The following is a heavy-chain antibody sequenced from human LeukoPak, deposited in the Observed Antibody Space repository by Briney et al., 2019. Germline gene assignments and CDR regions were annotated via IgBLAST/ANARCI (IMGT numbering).Heavy chain of an antibody. CDR2: IIPILGIA. J-gene: IGHJ6*03. V-gene: IGHV1-69*04. CDR3: AREGPYSSGWYGDYYYYMDV. Sequence: SVKVSCKASGGAFSSYTISWVRQAPGQGLEWMGRIIPILGIANYAQKFQGRVTITADKSTSTAYMELSSLRSEDTAVYYCAREGPYSSGWYGDYYYYMDVWGKGTTVTVSS. CDR1: GGAFSSYT. D-gene: IGHD6-19*01.